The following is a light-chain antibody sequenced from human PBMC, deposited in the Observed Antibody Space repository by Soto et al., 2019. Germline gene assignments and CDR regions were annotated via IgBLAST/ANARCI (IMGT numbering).Light chain of an antibody. V-gene: IGKV1-12*01. Sequence: DIQMTQSPSTVSASVGDGVTITCRASQPISSWLAWFRQRPGKAPELLIYAASTLHSGVPSRFSVSGSGTDFALTISGLQPEDFATYYCQQASSFPHTFGQGTRVDIK. CDR2: AAS. CDR3: QQASSFPHT. J-gene: IGKJ2*01. CDR1: QPISSW.